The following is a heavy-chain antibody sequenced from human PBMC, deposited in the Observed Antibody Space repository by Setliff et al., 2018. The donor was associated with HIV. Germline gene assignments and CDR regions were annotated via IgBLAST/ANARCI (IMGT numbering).Heavy chain of an antibody. D-gene: IGHD3-22*01. J-gene: IGHJ3*02. CDR2: INPSGGST. CDR1: GYTFTSYY. Sequence: ASVKVSCKASGYTFTSYYMHWVRQAPGQGLEWMGIINPSGGSTSYAQKFQGRVTMTRDTSTSTVYMELSSLRSEDTAVYYCASRYHYYDSSGYYRQGAFDIWGQGTMVTVSS. V-gene: IGHV1-46*01. CDR3: ASRYHYYDSSGYYRQGAFDI.